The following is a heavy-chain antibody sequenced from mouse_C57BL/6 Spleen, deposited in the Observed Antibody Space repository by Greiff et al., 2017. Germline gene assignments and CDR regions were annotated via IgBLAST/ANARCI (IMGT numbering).Heavy chain of an antibody. CDR2: INPGSGGT. Sequence: VQLQQSGAELVRPGTSVKVSCKASGYAFTNYLIEWVKQRPGQGLEWIGVINPGSGGTNYNEKFKGKATLTADKASSTAYMQLSSLTSEDSAVYLCARFGKYKYYDMDYWGQGTSVTVSS. D-gene: IGHD2-1*01. J-gene: IGHJ4*01. CDR3: ARFGKYKYYDMDY. V-gene: IGHV1-54*01. CDR1: GYAFTNYL.